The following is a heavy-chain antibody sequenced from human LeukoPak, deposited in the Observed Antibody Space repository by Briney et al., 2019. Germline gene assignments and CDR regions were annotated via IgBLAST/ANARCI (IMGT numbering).Heavy chain of an antibody. Sequence: SETLSLTCTVSGGSISSGGYYWSWIRQHPGKGLERIGYIYYSGSTYYNPSLKSRVTISVDTSKNQFSLKLSSVTAADTAVYYCAGSTDCTNGVCYYYFDYWGQGTLVTVSS. D-gene: IGHD2-8*01. J-gene: IGHJ4*02. V-gene: IGHV4-31*03. CDR2: IYYSGST. CDR3: AGSTDCTNGVCYYYFDY. CDR1: GGSISSGGYY.